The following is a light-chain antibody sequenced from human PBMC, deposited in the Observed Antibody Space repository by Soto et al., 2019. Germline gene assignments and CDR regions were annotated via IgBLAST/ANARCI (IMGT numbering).Light chain of an antibody. Sequence: DIPMTQSPSSLSSSVGDSVTITCRASQSISTYLNWNQQKPGKAPNLLIFAASTLQSGVPSRFSGSGSGTDFTLTIRSLQPEDFATYYCQQSYTAPLTFGGGTKVEIK. J-gene: IGKJ4*02. CDR2: AAS. V-gene: IGKV1-39*01. CDR3: QQSYTAPLT. CDR1: QSISTY.